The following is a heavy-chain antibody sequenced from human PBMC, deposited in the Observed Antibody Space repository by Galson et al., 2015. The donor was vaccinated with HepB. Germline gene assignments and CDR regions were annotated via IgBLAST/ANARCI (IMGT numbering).Heavy chain of an antibody. Sequence: SLRLSCAVSAFTFSNYWMSWVRQAPGKGLEWVANINQDGSEGFYVDSVKGRFTISRDNAKRSLYLHMNSLRAEDTAVYYCTRDGQYCSGTSCSDVFDIWGQGTMVTVSS. J-gene: IGHJ3*02. CDR3: TRDGQYCSGTSCSDVFDI. CDR1: AFTFSNYW. V-gene: IGHV3-7*03. D-gene: IGHD2-2*01. CDR2: INQDGSEG.